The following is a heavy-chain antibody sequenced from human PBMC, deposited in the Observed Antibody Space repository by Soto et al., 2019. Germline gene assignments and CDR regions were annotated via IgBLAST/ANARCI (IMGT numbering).Heavy chain of an antibody. V-gene: IGHV3-33*01. CDR1: GFTFRSCG. CDR2: IWHDGSNA. J-gene: IGHJ5*02. Sequence: QVQLVESGGGVVQPGRSLRLSCAASGFTFRSCGMHWVRQAPGKGLEWVAVIWHDGSNAYYADSVKGRFTISRDDSKNIVFLQMNSLRAEDTDVYYCARGTTARYGYPKWFDPWGQGTLVTVSS. D-gene: IGHD5-18*01. CDR3: ARGTTARYGYPKWFDP.